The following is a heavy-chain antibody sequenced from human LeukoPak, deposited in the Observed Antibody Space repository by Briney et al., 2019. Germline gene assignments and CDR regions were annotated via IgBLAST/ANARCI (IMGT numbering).Heavy chain of an antibody. V-gene: IGHV3-23*01. J-gene: IGHJ4*02. CDR3: AKDSGPNYDFWSGYYSNSETPRVGLISFDY. CDR1: GGSISSGGYY. D-gene: IGHD3-3*01. CDR2: ISGSGGST. Sequence: ETLSLTCTVSGGSISSGGYYWSWVRQAPGKGLEWVSAISGSGGSTYYADSVKGRFTISRDNSKNALYLQMNSLRAEDTAVYYCAKDSGPNYDFWSGYYSNSETPRVGLISFDYWGQGTLVTVSS.